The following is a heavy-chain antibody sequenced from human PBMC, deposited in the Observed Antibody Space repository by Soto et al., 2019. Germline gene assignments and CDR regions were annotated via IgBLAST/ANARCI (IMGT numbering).Heavy chain of an antibody. D-gene: IGHD3-9*01. CDR3: ARRVLYYDILTGYENWFDP. CDR2: IKQDGSEK. J-gene: IGHJ5*02. Sequence: GGSLRLSCAASGFTFSSYWMSWVRQAPGKGLEWVANIKQDGSEKYYVDSVKGRFTISRDNAKNSLYLQMNSLRAEDTAVYYCARRVLYYDILTGYENWFDPWGQGTLVTVSS. CDR1: GFTFSSYW. V-gene: IGHV3-7*05.